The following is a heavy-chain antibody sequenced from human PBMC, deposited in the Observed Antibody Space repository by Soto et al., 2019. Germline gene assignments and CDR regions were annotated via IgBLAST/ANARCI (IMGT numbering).Heavy chain of an antibody. CDR1: GGSISSGGYS. Sequence: QLQLQESGSGLVKPSQTLSLTCAVSGGSISSGGYSWSWIRQPPGKGLEGIGYIYHSRSTYYNPSLKSRVTTSVDRSKNNVSLKLSSVPAADTAGYYCASAGGLGEVAADYLCQVSLVTVSS. D-gene: IGHD6-19*01. CDR2: IYHSRST. J-gene: IGHJ4*02. V-gene: IGHV4-30-2*01. CDR3: ASAGGLGEVAADY.